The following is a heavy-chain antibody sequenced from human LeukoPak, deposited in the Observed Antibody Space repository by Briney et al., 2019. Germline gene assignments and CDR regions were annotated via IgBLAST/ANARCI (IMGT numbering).Heavy chain of an antibody. J-gene: IGHJ4*02. D-gene: IGHD6-19*01. CDR3: AKDLGIAVAPAGYFDY. Sequence: GGSLRLSCAASGFTFSSYGMHWVRQAPGKGLGWVAVISYDGSNKYYADSVKGRFTISRDNSKNTLYLQMNSLRVEDTAVYYCAKDLGIAVAPAGYFDYWGQGTLVTVSS. V-gene: IGHV3-30*18. CDR1: GFTFSSYG. CDR2: ISYDGSNK.